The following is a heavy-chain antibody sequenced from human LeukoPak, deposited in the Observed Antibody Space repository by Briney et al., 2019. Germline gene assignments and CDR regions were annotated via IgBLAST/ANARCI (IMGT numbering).Heavy chain of an antibody. J-gene: IGHJ6*03. V-gene: IGHV3-30*04. CDR3: AVCSWYHYYYYMDV. D-gene: IGHD6-13*01. CDR2: ISYDGSNK. Sequence: PGGSLRLSCAASGFTFSSYAMHWVRQAPGKGLEWVAVISYDGSNKYYADSVKGRFTISRDNSKNTLYLQMNSLRAEDTAVYYCAVCSWYHYYYYMDVWGKGTTVTVSS. CDR1: GFTFSSYA.